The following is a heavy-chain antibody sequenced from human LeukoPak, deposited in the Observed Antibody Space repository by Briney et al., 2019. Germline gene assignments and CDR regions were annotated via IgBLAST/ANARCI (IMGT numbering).Heavy chain of an antibody. D-gene: IGHD2-8*01. Sequence: GGSLRLSCAASGFTFEHVGISWVRQVPGKGLEWVSGINWDGGSTGYADSVKGRFTISRDNARNSLYLEMNSLRVEDTAFYYCARTGSGHCTTGSCWTGYYYFYMEAWGKGTTVTVSS. CDR3: ARTGSGHCTTGSCWTGYYYFYMEA. V-gene: IGHV3-20*04. CDR1: GFTFEHVG. CDR2: INWDGGST. J-gene: IGHJ6*03.